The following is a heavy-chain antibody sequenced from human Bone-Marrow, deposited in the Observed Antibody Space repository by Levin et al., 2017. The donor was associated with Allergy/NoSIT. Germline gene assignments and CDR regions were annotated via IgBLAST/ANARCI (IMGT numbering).Heavy chain of an antibody. CDR3: ARGHSASYYVVY. CDR1: GYTFTTYV. Sequence: GGSLRLACKTSGYTFTTYVIHWVRQAPGQRLEWMGCINAGNGDIKYSQKFQGRVNLTRDTSATTAYLEVNSLTSEDTAVYYCARGHSASYYVVYWGQGSLVTVSS. CDR2: INAGNGDI. D-gene: IGHD1-26*01. V-gene: IGHV1-3*01. J-gene: IGHJ4*02.